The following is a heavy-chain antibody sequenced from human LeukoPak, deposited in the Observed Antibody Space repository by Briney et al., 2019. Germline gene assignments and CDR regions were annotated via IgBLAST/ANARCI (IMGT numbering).Heavy chain of an antibody. CDR2: INPNSGGT. D-gene: IGHD6-13*01. CDR3: ARSIAAAVTDAFDI. V-gene: IGHV1-2*02. J-gene: IGHJ3*02. Sequence: WASVKVSCKASGYTFTGYYMHWVRQAPGQGLEWMGWINPNSGGTNYAQKFQGRVTMTRDTSISTAYMELSRLRSDDTAVYYCARSIAAAVTDAFDIWGQGTMVTVSS. CDR1: GYTFTGYY.